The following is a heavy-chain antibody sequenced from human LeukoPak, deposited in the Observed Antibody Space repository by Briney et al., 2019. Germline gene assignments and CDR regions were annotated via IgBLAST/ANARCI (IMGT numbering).Heavy chain of an antibody. D-gene: IGHD3-10*01. V-gene: IGHV1-69*13. CDR3: ARDHSGAIKDQSYYYGMDV. J-gene: IGHJ6*04. Sequence: ASVKVSCKASGGTFSSYAISWVRQAPGQGLEWMGGIIPIFGTANYAQKFQGRVTITADESTSTAYMELSSLRSEDTAVYYCARDHSGAIKDQSYYYGMDVWGKGTTVTVSS. CDR1: GGTFSSYA. CDR2: IIPIFGTA.